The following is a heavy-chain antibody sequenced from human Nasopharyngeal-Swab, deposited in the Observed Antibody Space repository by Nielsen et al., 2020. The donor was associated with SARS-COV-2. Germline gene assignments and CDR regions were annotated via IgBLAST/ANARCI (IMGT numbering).Heavy chain of an antibody. D-gene: IGHD4-17*01. CDR2: IYYSGST. Sequence: GSLRLSCTVSGGSISSSYWSWIRQPPGKGLEWIGYIYYSGSTNYNPSLKSRVTISVDTSKNQFSLKLSSVTAADTAVYYCARDLTVTTPYGMDVWGQGTTVTVSS. V-gene: IGHV4-59*01. CDR3: ARDLTVTTPYGMDV. J-gene: IGHJ6*02. CDR1: GGSISSSY.